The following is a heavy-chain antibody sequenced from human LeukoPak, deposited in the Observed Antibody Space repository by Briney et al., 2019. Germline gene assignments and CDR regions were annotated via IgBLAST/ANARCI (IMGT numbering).Heavy chain of an antibody. CDR3: ARVYFYGDYGFDY. CDR1: GGSISSSSYY. Sequence: SETLSLTCTVSGGSISSSSYYWSWIRQPPGKGLEWIGYIYYSGSTNYNPSLKSRVTISVDTSKNQFSLKLSSVTAADTAVYYCARVYFYGDYGFDYWGQGTLVTVSS. CDR2: IYYSGST. D-gene: IGHD4-17*01. J-gene: IGHJ4*02. V-gene: IGHV4-61*01.